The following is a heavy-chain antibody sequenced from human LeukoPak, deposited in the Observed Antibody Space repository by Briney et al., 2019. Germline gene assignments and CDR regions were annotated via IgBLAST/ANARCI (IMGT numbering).Heavy chain of an antibody. Sequence: QPGGSLRLSCAASGFTFSSYGMHWVRQAPGKGLEWVAVISYDGSNKYYADSVKGRFTISRDNSKNTLYLQMNSLRAEDTAVYYCAKGLIVAYHPVDYWGQGTLVTVSS. D-gene: IGHD5-12*01. CDR1: GFTFSSYG. CDR2: ISYDGSNK. J-gene: IGHJ4*02. CDR3: AKGLIVAYHPVDY. V-gene: IGHV3-30*18.